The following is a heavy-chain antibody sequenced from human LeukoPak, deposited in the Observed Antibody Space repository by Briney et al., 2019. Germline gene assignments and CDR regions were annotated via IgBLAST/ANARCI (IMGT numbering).Heavy chain of an antibody. CDR2: ISSHSGSA. J-gene: IGHJ4*02. Sequence: PSGTLSLTCAVSGGSISSSNWWTWVRRPPGKGLEWIGEISSHSGSANYNPSLMRRVTISVDKSKNQFSLRLSSVTAADTAVYYCAKIYCSSITCYLDFWGQGTLVTVSS. D-gene: IGHD2-2*01. CDR1: GGSISSSNW. CDR3: AKIYCSSITCYLDF. V-gene: IGHV4-4*02.